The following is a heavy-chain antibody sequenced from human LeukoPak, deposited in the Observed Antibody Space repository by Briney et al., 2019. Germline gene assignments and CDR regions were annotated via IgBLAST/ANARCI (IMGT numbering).Heavy chain of an antibody. J-gene: IGHJ4*02. Sequence: GGSLRLSCAASGFTFSSYGMHWVRQAPGKGLEWVSYISRSSSPIYYADSVKGRFTTSRDNAKDSLYLQMNSLRDEDTAVYYCARVNWYSGTYYPDFWGQGTLVTVSS. CDR2: ISRSSSPI. CDR3: ARVNWYSGTYYPDF. V-gene: IGHV3-48*02. D-gene: IGHD1-26*01. CDR1: GFTFSSYG.